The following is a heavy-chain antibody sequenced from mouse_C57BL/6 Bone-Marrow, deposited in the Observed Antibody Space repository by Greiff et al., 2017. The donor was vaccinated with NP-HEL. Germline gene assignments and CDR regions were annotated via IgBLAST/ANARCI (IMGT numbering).Heavy chain of an antibody. D-gene: IGHD1-1*01. CDR2: IYPGSGST. J-gene: IGHJ1*03. CDR3: ARSTVVAPYWYFDV. CDR1: GYTFTSYW. V-gene: IGHV1-55*01. Sequence: VQLQQPGAELVKPGASVKMSCKASGYTFTSYWITWVKQRPGQGLEWIGDIYPGSGSTNSNEKFKSKATLTVDTSSSTAYMQLSSLTSEDSAVYYCARSTVVAPYWYFDVWGTGTTVTVSS.